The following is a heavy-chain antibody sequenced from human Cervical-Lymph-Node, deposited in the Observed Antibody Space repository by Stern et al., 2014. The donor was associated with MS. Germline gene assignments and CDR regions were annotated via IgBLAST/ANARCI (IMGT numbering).Heavy chain of an antibody. J-gene: IGHJ6*02. Sequence: VQLVESGAEVKKPGESLKISCKGSGYTFTNNWIAWVRQMPGKGLEWMGIIYPDDSDIRYSPSFQGQGPISAAKSISTAYLQWSSRKAADSPVYYCARPPPRRKWDDPNYGMDVWGQGTTVTVSS. CDR3: ARPPPRRKWDDPNYGMDV. D-gene: IGHD1-1*01. CDR1: GYTFTNNW. V-gene: IGHV5-51*03. CDR2: IYPDDSDI.